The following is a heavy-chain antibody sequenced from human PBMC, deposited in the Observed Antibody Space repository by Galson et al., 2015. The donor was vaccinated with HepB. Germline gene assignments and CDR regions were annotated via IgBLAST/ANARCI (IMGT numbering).Heavy chain of an antibody. CDR3: AKGTTDIDY. CDR2: IGVRGTT. V-gene: IGHV3-23*01. D-gene: IGHD1-1*01. Sequence: SLRLSCAASGFTFGRLGMTWDRQAPGKGLECVSAIGVRGTTDYSDSVKGRFIISRDNSKNMLYLQMNNLRAEDTAVYYCAKGTTDIDYWGQGTLVTVSS. J-gene: IGHJ4*02. CDR1: GFTFGRLG.